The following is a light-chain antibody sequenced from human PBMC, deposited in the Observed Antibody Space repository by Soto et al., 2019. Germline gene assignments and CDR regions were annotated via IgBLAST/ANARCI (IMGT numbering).Light chain of an antibody. CDR3: SSFTSSSTLPYV. CDR1: SSDVGGYEY. J-gene: IGLJ1*01. V-gene: IGLV2-14*01. CDR2: AVS. Sequence: QSVLTQPASVSGSPGQSITISCAGTSSDVGGYEYVSWYQQHPGKAPKLMIYAVSNRPSGVSTRFSGSKSGNTASLTISGLQADDEADCYCSSFTSSSTLPYVFGTGTKAPS.